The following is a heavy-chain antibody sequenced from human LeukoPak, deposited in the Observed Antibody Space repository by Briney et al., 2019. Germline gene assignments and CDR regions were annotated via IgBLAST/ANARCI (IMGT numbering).Heavy chain of an antibody. CDR2: ISAYNGNT. CDR1: GYTFTSYG. D-gene: IGHD1-26*01. Sequence: ASVKVSCKSSGYTFTSYGISWVRQAPGQGLEWMGWISAYNGNTNYAQKLQGRVTMTTDTSTSTAYMELRSLRSDDTAVYYCAREEARGSYFQSDYWGQGTLVTVSS. CDR3: AREEARGSYFQSDY. V-gene: IGHV1-18*01. J-gene: IGHJ4*02.